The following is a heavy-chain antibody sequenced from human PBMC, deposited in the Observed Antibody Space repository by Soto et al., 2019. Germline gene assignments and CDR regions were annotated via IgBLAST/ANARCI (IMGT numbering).Heavy chain of an antibody. V-gene: IGHV3-30*18. CDR2: ISYDGSNK. CDR3: AKEAADSSGYYPLVY. Sequence: QVQLVESGGGVVQPGRSLRLSCAASGFTFSSYGMHWVRQAPGKGLEWVAVISYDGSNKYYADSVKGRFTISRDNSKNTLYLQMNSLRGEDTAVYYCAKEAADSSGYYPLVYWGQGTLVTVSS. D-gene: IGHD3-22*01. J-gene: IGHJ4*02. CDR1: GFTFSSYG.